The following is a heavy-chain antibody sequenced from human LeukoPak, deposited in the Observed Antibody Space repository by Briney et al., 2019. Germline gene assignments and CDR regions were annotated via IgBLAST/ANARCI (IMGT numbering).Heavy chain of an antibody. J-gene: IGHJ5*02. CDR1: GYTFTSYD. D-gene: IGHD3-3*01. Sequence: ASVKVSCKASGYTFTSYDINWVRQATGQGLEWMGWMNPNSGNAGYAQKFQGRVTMTRNTSISTAYMELSSLRSEDTAVYYCARVLNYDFWSGLNHWGQGTLVTVSS. CDR2: MNPNSGNA. V-gene: IGHV1-8*01. CDR3: ARVLNYDFWSGLNH.